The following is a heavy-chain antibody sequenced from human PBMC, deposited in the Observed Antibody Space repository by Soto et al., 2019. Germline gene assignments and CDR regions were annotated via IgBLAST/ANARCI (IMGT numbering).Heavy chain of an antibody. CDR1: GFTFSSYA. Sequence: EVHLLESGGGLVQPGGSLRLSCAASGFTFSSYAMSWVRQAPGKGLEWVSIITYSGGTTYYADSVEGRFTISRDNSKNTLYLQMNRLRAEDTAVYYCAKANSGTYSGFDCWGQGTLVTVSS. J-gene: IGHJ4*02. CDR3: AKANSGTYSGFDC. V-gene: IGHV3-23*01. CDR2: ITYSGGTT. D-gene: IGHD1-26*01.